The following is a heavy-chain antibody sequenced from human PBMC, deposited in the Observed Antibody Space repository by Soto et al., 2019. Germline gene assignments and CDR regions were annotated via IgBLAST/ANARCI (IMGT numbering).Heavy chain of an antibody. V-gene: IGHV3-66*01. D-gene: IGHD6-19*01. Sequence: EVQVVESGGGLVQPGGSLRLSCEASGFTVSSNYMSWVRQAPGKGLEWVSDIYSGGATYYADSVKGRFTISRDNSKNTLYLQMNSLRAEDTAVYYCVRNPGGVAVAGPFDYWGQGTLVTVSS. CDR1: GFTVSSNY. CDR2: IYSGGAT. CDR3: VRNPGGVAVAGPFDY. J-gene: IGHJ4*02.